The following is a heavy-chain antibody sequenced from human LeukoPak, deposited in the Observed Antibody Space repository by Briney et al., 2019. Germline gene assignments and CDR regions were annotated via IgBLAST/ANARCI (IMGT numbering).Heavy chain of an antibody. CDR2: IIPILGIA. D-gene: IGHD5-24*01. CDR3: ARGLATIKSYYYYGMDV. Sequence: GSSVTVSCTASGGTFSSYAISWVRQAPGQGLEWMGRIIPILGIANYAQKFQGRVTITADKSTSTAYMELSSLRSEDTAVYYCARGLATIKSYYYYGMDVWGQGTTVTVSS. J-gene: IGHJ6*02. CDR1: GGTFSSYA. V-gene: IGHV1-69*04.